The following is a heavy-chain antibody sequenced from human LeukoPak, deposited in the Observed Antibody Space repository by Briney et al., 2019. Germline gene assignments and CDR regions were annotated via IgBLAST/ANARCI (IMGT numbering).Heavy chain of an antibody. CDR1: GYSFTSYW. CDR2: IYPVDSDT. V-gene: IGHV5-51*01. Sequence: GESLKISCEASGYSFTSYWIGWVRQMPGKGLEWVALIYPVDSDTRYNPSFQGQVTISADKSINTVYLQWNSLKASDSAMYYCERHRGTIFGMVMYNWFDPWGQGTLVTVSS. CDR3: ERHRGTIFGMVMYNWFDP. J-gene: IGHJ5*02. D-gene: IGHD3-3*01.